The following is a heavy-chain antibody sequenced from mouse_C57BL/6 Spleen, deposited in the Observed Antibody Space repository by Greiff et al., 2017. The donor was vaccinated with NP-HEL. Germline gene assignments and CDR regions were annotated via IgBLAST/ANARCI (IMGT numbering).Heavy chain of an antibody. D-gene: IGHD3-2*02. J-gene: IGHJ4*01. CDR2: LYPGSGST. CDR3: AIQLRLRDYAMDY. V-gene: IGHV1-55*01. CDR1: GYTFTSYW. Sequence: QVQLQQPGAELVKPGASVKMSCKASGYTFTSYWITWVKQRPGQGLEWIGDLYPGSGSTNYIEKFKSKATLTVDTSSTTAYMQLSSLTSDDSAVYYSAIQLRLRDYAMDYWGQGTSVTVSS.